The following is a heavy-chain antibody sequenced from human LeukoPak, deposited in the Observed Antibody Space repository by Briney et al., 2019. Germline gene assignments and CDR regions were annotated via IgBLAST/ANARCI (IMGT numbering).Heavy chain of an antibody. D-gene: IGHD6-13*01. CDR1: GGSISSYY. V-gene: IGHV4-59*01. Sequence: PSETLSLTCTVSGGSISSYYWSWIRQPPGKGLEWIGSIYHSGNTYYNPSLKSRVTISVDTSKNQFSLKLSSVTAADTAVYYCTRDSSSWYYFDYWGQGTLVTVSS. J-gene: IGHJ4*02. CDR2: IYHSGNT. CDR3: TRDSSSWYYFDY.